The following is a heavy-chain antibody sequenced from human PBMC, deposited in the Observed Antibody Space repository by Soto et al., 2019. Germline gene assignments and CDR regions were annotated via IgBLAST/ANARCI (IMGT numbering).Heavy chain of an antibody. CDR2: IYHSGST. Sequence: SETLSLTCTVSGGSISSYYWSWLRQPPGKGLEWIGYIYHSGSTNYNPSPKSRVTISVDTSKNQYSLKLSSVTAADTAVYYCARGLGPRVVVTRFDPWGQGILVTVSS. CDR1: GGSISSYY. V-gene: IGHV4-59*12. CDR3: ARGLGPRVVVTRFDP. D-gene: IGHD3-22*01. J-gene: IGHJ5*02.